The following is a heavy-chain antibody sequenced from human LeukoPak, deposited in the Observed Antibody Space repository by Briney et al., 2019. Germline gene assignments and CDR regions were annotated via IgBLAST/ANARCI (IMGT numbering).Heavy chain of an antibody. Sequence: GGSLRLSCAASGFTLSSYWMHWVRQAPGKGLVWVSRINSDGSSTSYADSVKGRFTISRDNAKNTLYLQMNSLRAEDTAVYYCARLDTAMANPSDCWGQGTLVTVSS. D-gene: IGHD5-18*01. CDR2: INSDGSST. CDR1: GFTLSSYW. J-gene: IGHJ4*02. CDR3: ARLDTAMANPSDC. V-gene: IGHV3-74*01.